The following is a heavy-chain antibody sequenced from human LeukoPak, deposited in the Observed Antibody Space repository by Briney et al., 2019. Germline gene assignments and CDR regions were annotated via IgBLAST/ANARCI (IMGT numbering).Heavy chain of an antibody. Sequence: GGSLRLSCAASGFTFSSYSMNWVRQAPGKGLEWVSSISSSSSYIYYADSVKGRFTISRDNAKNSLYLQMNSLRAEDTAVYYCAREEAYCGGDCYSGFDYWGQGTLVTVSS. D-gene: IGHD2-21*01. CDR3: AREEAYCGGDCYSGFDY. CDR1: GFTFSSYS. J-gene: IGHJ4*02. CDR2: ISSSSSYI. V-gene: IGHV3-21*01.